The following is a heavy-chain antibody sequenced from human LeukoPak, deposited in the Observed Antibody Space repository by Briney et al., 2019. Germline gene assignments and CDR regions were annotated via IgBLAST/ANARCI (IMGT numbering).Heavy chain of an antibody. J-gene: IGHJ4*02. CDR2: IIPIFGTA. CDR3: ASSHDSSGYSAFDY. CDR1: GGTFSSYA. V-gene: IGHV1-69*13. Sequence: SVKVSCKASGGTFSSYAISWVRQAPGQGLEWMGGIIPIFGTANYAQKFQDRVTITADESTSTAYMELSSLRSEDTAVYYCASSHDSSGYSAFDYWGQGTLVTVSS. D-gene: IGHD3-22*01.